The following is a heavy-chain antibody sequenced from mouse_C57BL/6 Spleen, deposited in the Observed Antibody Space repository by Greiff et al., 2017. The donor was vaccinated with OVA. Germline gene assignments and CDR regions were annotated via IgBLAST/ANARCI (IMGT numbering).Heavy chain of an antibody. J-gene: IGHJ3*01. Sequence: EVHLVESGGGLVQPGGSLSLSCAASGFTFTDYYMSWVRQPPGKALEWLGFIRNKANGYTTEYSASVKGRFTISRDNSQSILYLQMNALRAEDSATYYCARAGSSSWFAYWGQGTLVTVSA. D-gene: IGHD1-1*01. V-gene: IGHV7-3*01. CDR2: IRNKANGYTT. CDR3: ARAGSSSWFAY. CDR1: GFTFTDYY.